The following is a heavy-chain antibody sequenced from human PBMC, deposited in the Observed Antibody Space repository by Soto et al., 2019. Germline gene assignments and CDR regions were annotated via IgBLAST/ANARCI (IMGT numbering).Heavy chain of an antibody. CDR1: GGTVSTNTAA. V-gene: IGHV6-1*01. CDR3: ARDWGYDPDPTYYYGMDV. Sequence: QTLSLRGAICGGTVSTNTAAWNLIRQSPSRGLEWLGRIYYKSRWYNDYSESLKSRIAIIPDTSRNQFSLQLNSVIPEDTAVYYCARDWGYDPDPTYYYGMDVWGQGTKVTVSS. CDR2: IYYKSRWYN. J-gene: IGHJ6*02. D-gene: IGHD5-12*01.